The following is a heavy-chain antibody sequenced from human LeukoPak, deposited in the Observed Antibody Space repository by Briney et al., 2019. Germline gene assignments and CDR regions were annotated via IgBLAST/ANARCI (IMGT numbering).Heavy chain of an antibody. Sequence: ETLSLTCTVSGGSISSYYWNWIRQPPGKGLEWIGYIYYSGSTNYNPSLMSRVTISIDTSKNQFSLKLSSVTAADTAVHYCARGAPPGYYYYMDVWGKGTTVTVSS. CDR3: ARGAPPGYYYYMDV. J-gene: IGHJ6*03. CDR2: IYYSGST. V-gene: IGHV4-59*01. D-gene: IGHD1-14*01. CDR1: GGSISSYY.